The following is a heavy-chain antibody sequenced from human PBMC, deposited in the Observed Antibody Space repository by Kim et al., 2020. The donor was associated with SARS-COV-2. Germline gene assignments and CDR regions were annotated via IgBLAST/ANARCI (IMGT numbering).Heavy chain of an antibody. V-gene: IGHV4-59*01. CDR1: GGSISSYY. Sequence: SETLSLTCTVSGGSISSYYWSWIRQPPGKGLEWIGYIYYSGSTNYNPSLKSRVTISVYTSKNQFSLKLRSVTAADTAAYYCARDQVGTAMDWGNYYGMDVWGQGTTVTVSS. CDR3: ARDQVGTAMDWGNYYGMDV. D-gene: IGHD5-18*01. CDR2: IYYSGST. J-gene: IGHJ6*02.